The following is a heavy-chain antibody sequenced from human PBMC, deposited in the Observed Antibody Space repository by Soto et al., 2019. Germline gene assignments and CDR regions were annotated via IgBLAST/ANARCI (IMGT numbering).Heavy chain of an antibody. D-gene: IGHD2-8*01. V-gene: IGHV1-18*01. CDR3: ARVTDIVLRPGTSGSPFWFDP. CDR2: ISAYNGNT. Sequence: ASGKVSCKASGYTFTIYGIGWVRQAPGQGLEWMGWISAYNGNTNYAQKLQGRVTMTTDTSTSTAYMELRSLRSDDTAVYYCARVTDIVLRPGTSGSPFWFDPWGQGTLVTVSS. CDR1: GYTFTIYG. J-gene: IGHJ5*02.